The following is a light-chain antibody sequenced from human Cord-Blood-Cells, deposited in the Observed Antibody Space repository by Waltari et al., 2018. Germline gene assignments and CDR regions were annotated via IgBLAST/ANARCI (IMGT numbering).Light chain of an antibody. CDR2: DVS. J-gene: IGLJ3*02. Sequence: QSALTQPASAPGSAGQSITISCTGTSSDVGCYNYVSWYQQHPGKAPKLMIYDVSNRPSGVSNRFSGSKSGNTASLTISGLQAEDEADYYCSSYTSSSTWVFGGGTKLTVL. V-gene: IGLV2-14*03. CDR3: SSYTSSSTWV. CDR1: SSDVGCYNY.